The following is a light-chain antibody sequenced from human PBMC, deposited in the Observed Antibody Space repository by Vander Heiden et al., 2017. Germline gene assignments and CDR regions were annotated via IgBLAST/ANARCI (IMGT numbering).Light chain of an antibody. Sequence: EIVLTQSPATLSLSPGERATLSCRACQSVSSYLAWYQQKPGQAPRLLIYDASNRATGIPARFSGSGYGTEFTLTISSIEPEDFEVYYCQQRSNWPPRVTFGGGTKVEIK. CDR1: QSVSSY. J-gene: IGKJ4*01. V-gene: IGKV3-11*01. CDR2: DAS. CDR3: QQRSNWPPRVT.